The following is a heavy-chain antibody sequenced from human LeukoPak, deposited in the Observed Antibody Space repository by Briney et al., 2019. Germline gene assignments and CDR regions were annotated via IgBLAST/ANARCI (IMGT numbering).Heavy chain of an antibody. J-gene: IGHJ4*02. CDR2: IRTQANNDAT. CDR1: GFTFSDSA. D-gene: IGHD3-9*01. CDR3: AGDYNSLTGLNY. V-gene: IGHV3-73*01. Sequence: GGSLRLSCAASGFTFSDSAMHWVRQASGKGLEWLSRIRTQANNDATAYGASVKGRFIISRDDSRNTAYLQMNSLKTEDTAVYYCAGDYNSLTGLNYWGQGTLVTVSS.